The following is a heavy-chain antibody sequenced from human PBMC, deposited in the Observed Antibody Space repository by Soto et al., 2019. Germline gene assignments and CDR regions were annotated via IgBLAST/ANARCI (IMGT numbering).Heavy chain of an antibody. J-gene: IGHJ5*02. Sequence: SETLCLTCPVSGDTVNKGDYFWRWIRHSPGKGLEWLGYIYFTGSTYYRPSLKSPLHLSMDKSKTHFPPEMASVNCETAAVFICARGAVGDVWAAFKRELAPWGRGLWATVSS. D-gene: IGHD6-19*01. CDR1: GDTVNKGDYF. V-gene: IGHV4-30-4*01. CDR2: IYFTGST. CDR3: ARGAVGDVWAAFKRELAP.